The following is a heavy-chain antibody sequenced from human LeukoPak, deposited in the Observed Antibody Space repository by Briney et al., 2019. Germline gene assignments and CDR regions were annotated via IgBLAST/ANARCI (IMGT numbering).Heavy chain of an antibody. CDR2: ISSSSSTI. Sequence: GGSLRLSCAASGFTFSTYSMNWVRQAPGKGLEWVSYISSSSSTIYYADSVKGRFTISRDNAKNSLYLQMNSLRAEDTAVYYCAREGSYYYDSSGYYYIVYWGQGTLVTVSS. D-gene: IGHD3-22*01. V-gene: IGHV3-48*01. CDR1: GFTFSTYS. CDR3: AREGSYYYDSSGYYYIVY. J-gene: IGHJ4*02.